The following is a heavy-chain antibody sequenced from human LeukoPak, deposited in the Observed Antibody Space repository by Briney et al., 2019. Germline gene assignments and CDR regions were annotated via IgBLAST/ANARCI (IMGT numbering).Heavy chain of an antibody. CDR2: IYHSGST. J-gene: IGHJ4*02. D-gene: IGHD6-6*01. V-gene: IGHV4-4*02. CDR1: GGSISSSNW. CDR3: ARSIAARDPLDY. Sequence: PSGTLSLTCAVSGGSISSSNWWSWVRQPPGQGLEWIGEIYHSGSTNYNPSLKSRVTISVDTSKNQFSLKLSSVTAADTAVYYCARSIAARDPLDYWGQGTLVTVSS.